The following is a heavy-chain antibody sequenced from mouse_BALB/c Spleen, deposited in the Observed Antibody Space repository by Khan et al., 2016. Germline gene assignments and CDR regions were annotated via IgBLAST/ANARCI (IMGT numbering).Heavy chain of an antibody. J-gene: IGHJ4*01. CDR3: ARWLYYYGSSYYAMDY. V-gene: IGHV14-3*02. D-gene: IGHD1-1*01. CDR1: GFNIKDTY. Sequence: VRLQQSGAESVKPGASVKLSCTATGFNIKDTYMYWVKQRPEQGLEWIGRIDPANGNTKYVPKFQGKATITADTSSNTAYLQLSSLTSEDTAVYYCARWLYYYGSSYYAMDYWGQGTSVTVSS. CDR2: IDPANGNT.